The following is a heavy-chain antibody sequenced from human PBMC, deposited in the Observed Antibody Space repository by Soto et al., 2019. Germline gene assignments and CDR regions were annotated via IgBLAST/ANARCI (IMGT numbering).Heavy chain of an antibody. CDR1: GYTFTSYD. D-gene: IGHD3-3*01. V-gene: IGHV1-8*01. Sequence: GASVKVSCKASGYTFTSYDINWVRQATGQGLEWMGWMNPNSGNTGYAQKFQGRVTMTRNTSISTAYMELSSLRSEDTAVYYCARGGNDFWSGYYSGDYYYYMDVWGKGTTVTSP. CDR3: ARGGNDFWSGYYSGDYYYYMDV. CDR2: MNPNSGNT. J-gene: IGHJ6*03.